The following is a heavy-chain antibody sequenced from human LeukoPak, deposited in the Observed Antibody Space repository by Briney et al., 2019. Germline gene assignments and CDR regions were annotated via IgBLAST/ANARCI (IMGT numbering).Heavy chain of an antibody. J-gene: IGHJ3*02. CDR2: IVVGSGNT. Sequence: SVKVSCKASGYTFNNYGMIWVRQARGQRLEWIGWIVVGSGNTNYAQKFQERVTITRDRSTSTAYLELSSLRSEDTAVYYCAADSRQLQPHDAFDIWGQGTMVTVSS. CDR3: AADSRQLQPHDAFDI. V-gene: IGHV1-58*02. CDR1: GYTFNNYG. D-gene: IGHD1-1*01.